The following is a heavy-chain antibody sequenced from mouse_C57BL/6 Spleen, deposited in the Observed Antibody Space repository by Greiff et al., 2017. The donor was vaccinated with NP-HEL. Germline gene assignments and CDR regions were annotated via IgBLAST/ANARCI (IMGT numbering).Heavy chain of an antibody. J-gene: IGHJ4*01. V-gene: IGHV2-2*01. CDR1: GFSLTSYG. D-gene: IGHD2-3*01. CDR3: ARNGYYDYYAMDY. CDR2: IWRGGST. Sequence: QVQLQQSGPGLVQPSQSLSITCTVSGFSLTSYGVHWVRQSPGKGLEWLGVIWRGGSTDYNAAFISRLSISKDNSNSQVFFKMNSLQADDTAIYYCARNGYYDYYAMDYWGQGTSVTVSS.